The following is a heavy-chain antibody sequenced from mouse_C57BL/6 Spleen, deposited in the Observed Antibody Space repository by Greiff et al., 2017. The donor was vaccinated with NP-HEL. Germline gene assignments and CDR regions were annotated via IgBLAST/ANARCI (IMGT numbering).Heavy chain of an antibody. CDR2: IHPNSGST. Sequence: VQLQQPGAELVKPGASVKLSCKASGYTFTSYWMHWVKQRPGQGLEWIGMIHPNSGSTNYNEKFKSKATLTVDKSSSTAYMQLSRLTSEDSAVYYCARWGTTVVAKDYWGQGTTLTVSS. D-gene: IGHD1-1*01. J-gene: IGHJ2*01. V-gene: IGHV1-64*01. CDR1: GYTFTSYW. CDR3: ARWGTTVVAKDY.